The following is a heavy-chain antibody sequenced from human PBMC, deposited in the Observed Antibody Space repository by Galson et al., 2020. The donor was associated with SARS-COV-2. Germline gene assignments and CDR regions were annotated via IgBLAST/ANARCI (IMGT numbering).Heavy chain of an antibody. CDR2: IYYSGST. V-gene: IGHV4-39*07. CDR3: ATRVGVSANATADLDAFDM. J-gene: IGHJ3*02. Sequence: SETLSLTCTVSGGSISSRSYYWGWIRQPPGKGLEWIGSIYYSGSTYYNPSLKSRVTISVDTSKNQFSLKLSSVTAADTAVYYCATRVGVSANATADLDAFDMWGQGTIVTVSS. CDR1: GGSISSRSYY. D-gene: IGHD2-21*01.